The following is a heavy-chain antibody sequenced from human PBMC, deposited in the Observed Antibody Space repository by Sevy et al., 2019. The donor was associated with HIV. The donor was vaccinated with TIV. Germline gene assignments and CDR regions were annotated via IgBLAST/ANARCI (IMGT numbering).Heavy chain of an antibody. V-gene: IGHV3-66*01. CDR1: TFSVTDNY. D-gene: IGHD3-22*01. J-gene: IGHJ6*02. Sequence: GSLRLCCAASTFSVTDNYMSWVRQAPGKGLEWVSTIYSWGSTFYADSVKGRFTISRDNSKNTLYLQMNSLRAEDTAVYYCARDRYYDASGYYYYYYGLDVWGQGTTVTVSS. CDR3: ARDRYYDASGYYYYYYGLDV. CDR2: IYSWGST.